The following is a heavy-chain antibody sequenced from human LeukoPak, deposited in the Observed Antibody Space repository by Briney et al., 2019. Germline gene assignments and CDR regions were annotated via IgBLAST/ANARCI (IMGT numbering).Heavy chain of an antibody. Sequence: GGSLRLSCAASGFTFSSYGMHWFRQAPGKGLEWVAFIRYDGSNKYYADSVKGRFTISRDNSKNTLYLQMNSLRAEDTAVYYCAKDLGWDYGDYLWAFDIWGQGTMVTVSS. CDR1: GFTFSSYG. CDR2: IRYDGSNK. V-gene: IGHV3-30*02. J-gene: IGHJ3*02. CDR3: AKDLGWDYGDYLWAFDI. D-gene: IGHD4-17*01.